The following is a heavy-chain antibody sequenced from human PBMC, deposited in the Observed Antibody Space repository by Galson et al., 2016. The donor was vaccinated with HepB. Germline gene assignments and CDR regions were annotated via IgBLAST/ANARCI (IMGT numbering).Heavy chain of an antibody. D-gene: IGHD3-22*01. CDR1: GGSISSYY. V-gene: IGHV4-59*01. CDR3: ARDDYYGSTGSSFGSFDI. J-gene: IGHJ3*02. Sequence: SETLSLTCTVSGGSISSYYWSWIRQPPGKGLEWIAYIYYTGSTNYNPSLKSRPTISIDTSKNQFSLKLSSVTAADTAVYYCARDDYYGSTGSSFGSFDIWGQGTMVTVSS. CDR2: IYYTGST.